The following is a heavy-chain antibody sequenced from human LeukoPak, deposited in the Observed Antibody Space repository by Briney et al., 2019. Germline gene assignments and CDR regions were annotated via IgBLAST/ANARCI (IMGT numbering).Heavy chain of an antibody. CDR1: GYTFTSYA. Sequence: GASVKVSCKASGYTFTSYAMHWVRQAPGQRLEWMGWINAGNGNTKYSQKFQGRVTITRDTSASTAYMELSSLRSEDTAVYYCARGAGTDTGGWYFDLWGRGTLVTVSS. D-gene: IGHD5-18*01. V-gene: IGHV1-3*01. CDR2: INAGNGNT. CDR3: ARGAGTDTGGWYFDL. J-gene: IGHJ2*01.